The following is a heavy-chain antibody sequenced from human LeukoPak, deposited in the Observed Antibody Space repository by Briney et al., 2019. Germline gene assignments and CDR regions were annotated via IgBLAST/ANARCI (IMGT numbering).Heavy chain of an antibody. J-gene: IGHJ3*02. Sequence: PGGPLKLSCAASGFTFSSYGMSWLRQAPGKGLEWVSAISGRGRSTYYADSVKGRFTISRDNSKNTLYLQMNSLRAEDTAVYYCARGEDAFDIWGQGTMVTVSS. V-gene: IGHV3-23*01. CDR2: ISGRGRST. CDR1: GFTFSSYG. CDR3: ARGEDAFDI.